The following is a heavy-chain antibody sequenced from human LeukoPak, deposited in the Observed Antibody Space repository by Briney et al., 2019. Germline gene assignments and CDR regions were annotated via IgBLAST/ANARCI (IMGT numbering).Heavy chain of an antibody. J-gene: IGHJ5*02. Sequence: GGSLRLYCAVSGFTFSSYTMNWVRQAPGKGLEWVSSITGSSTYIYYADSVKGRFTISRDNAKNSLYLQMNNLGAEDTAVYYCARDLTVTSTCWFDLWGQGTLVTVSS. CDR3: ARDLTVTSTCWFDL. D-gene: IGHD4-11*01. V-gene: IGHV3-21*01. CDR1: GFTFSSYT. CDR2: ITGSSTYI.